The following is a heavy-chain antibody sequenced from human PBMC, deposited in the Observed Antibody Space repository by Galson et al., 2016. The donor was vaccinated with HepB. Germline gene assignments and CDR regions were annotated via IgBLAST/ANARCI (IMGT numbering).Heavy chain of an antibody. CDR2: FDTEDGET. J-gene: IGHJ3*02. CDR3: ATSDYDWGRYRFAFDI. Sequence: SVKVSCKVAGYTLSELSIHWVRQAPGKGLEWMGGFDTEDGETIYAQTFQGRVTMTEDTSIDTAYMELRSLRSEDTAVYYCATSDYDWGRYRFAFDIWGQGTMVSVSS. V-gene: IGHV1-24*01. D-gene: IGHD3-16*02. CDR1: GYTLSELS.